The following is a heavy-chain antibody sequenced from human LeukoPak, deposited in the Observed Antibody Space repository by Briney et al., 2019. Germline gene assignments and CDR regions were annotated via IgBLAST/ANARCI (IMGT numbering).Heavy chain of an antibody. CDR3: ASVRAAAVPFDY. J-gene: IGHJ4*02. CDR1: GGSISSYY. Sequence: PSETLSLTCTVSGGSISSYYWSWIRQPPGKGLEWIGFIYDSGSTNYNSSLKSRVTISVDTSKNQFSLKLSSVTAADTAVYYCASVRAAAVPFDYWGQGTLVTVSS. V-gene: IGHV4-59*01. D-gene: IGHD6-13*01. CDR2: IYDSGST.